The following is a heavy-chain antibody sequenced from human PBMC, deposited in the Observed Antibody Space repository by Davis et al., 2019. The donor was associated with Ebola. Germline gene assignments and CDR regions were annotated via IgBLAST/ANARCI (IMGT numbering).Heavy chain of an antibody. D-gene: IGHD1-14*01. CDR3: ARGPEAGVTPWGYYYYGMDV. CDR1: GYTFTSYA. J-gene: IGHJ6*04. Sequence: AASVKVSCKASGYTFTSYAMHWVRQAPGQRLEWMGWINAGNGNTKYSQKFQGRVTITRDTSTSTAYMELRSLRSDDTAVYYCARGPEAGVTPWGYYYYGMDVWGKGTTVTVSS. CDR2: INAGNGNT. V-gene: IGHV1-3*01.